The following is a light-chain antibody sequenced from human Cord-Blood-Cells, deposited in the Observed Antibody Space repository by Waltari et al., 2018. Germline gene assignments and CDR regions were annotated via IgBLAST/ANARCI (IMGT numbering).Light chain of an antibody. J-gene: IGLJ3*02. CDR2: DVS. V-gene: IGLV2-14*01. Sequence: QSALTQPASVSGPPGQSITISCTGTSSDAGGYNYGSWYQQHPRKAPNHMIYDVSKRPSGVSNRFSGSKSGNTASLTISGLQAEDEADYYCSSYTSSSTWVFGGGTKLTVL. CDR3: SSYTSSSTWV. CDR1: SSDAGGYNY.